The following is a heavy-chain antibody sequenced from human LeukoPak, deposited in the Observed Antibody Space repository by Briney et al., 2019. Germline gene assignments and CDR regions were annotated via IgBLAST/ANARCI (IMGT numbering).Heavy chain of an antibody. CDR3: AKEGTVTTKSVYYYYMDV. Sequence: GGSLRLSCAVSGFTVSGNYMSWVRQAPGKGLEWVSLIYSGGTTYYADSVKGRFTISRDNSKNTLYLQMNSLRAEDTAVYYCAKEGTVTTKSVYYYYMDVWGKGTTVTISS. J-gene: IGHJ6*03. D-gene: IGHD4-17*01. CDR2: IYSGGTT. CDR1: GFTVSGNY. V-gene: IGHV3-53*05.